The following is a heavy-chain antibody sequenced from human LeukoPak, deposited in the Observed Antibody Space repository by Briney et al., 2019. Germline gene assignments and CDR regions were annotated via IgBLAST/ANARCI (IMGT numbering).Heavy chain of an antibody. CDR3: ARDSEYYDSSGYYYTWYGMDV. CDR1: GFTFSSYS. V-gene: IGHV3-21*06. J-gene: IGHJ6*02. CDR2: ISSSSNYI. D-gene: IGHD3-22*01. Sequence: GGSLRLSCAASGFTFSSYSMNWVRQAPGKGLEWVSSISSSSNYIYYADSVKGRFTISRDNAKNSLYLQMNSLRAEDTAVYYCARDSEYYDSSGYYYTWYGMDVWGQGTTVTVSS.